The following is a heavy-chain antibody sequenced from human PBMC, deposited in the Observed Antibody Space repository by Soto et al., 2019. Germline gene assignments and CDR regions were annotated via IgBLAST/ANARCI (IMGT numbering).Heavy chain of an antibody. V-gene: IGHV1-8*01. CDR2: MNPNSGNT. CDR1: GYTFTSYD. CDR3: ARGGSTIFGVVIYYYYYGMDV. D-gene: IGHD3-3*01. Sequence: ASVKVSCKASGYTFTSYDINWVRQATGQGLEWMGWMNPNSGNTGYARRFQGRVTMTRNTSISTAYMELSSLRSEDTAVYYCARGGSTIFGVVIYYYYYGMDVWGQGTPVTVSS. J-gene: IGHJ6*02.